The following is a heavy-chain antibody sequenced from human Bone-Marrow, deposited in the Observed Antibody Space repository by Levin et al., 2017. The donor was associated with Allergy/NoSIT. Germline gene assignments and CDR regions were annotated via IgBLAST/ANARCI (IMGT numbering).Heavy chain of an antibody. V-gene: IGHV4-34*01. CDR3: ARGRKLIAVAGSWRGPWRDWYFDL. Sequence: PSETLSLTCAVYGGSFSGYYWSWIRQPPGKGLEWIGEINHSGSTNYNPSLKSRVTISVDTSKNQFSLKLSSVTAADTAVYYCARGRKLIAVAGSWRGPWRDWYFDLWGRGTLVTVSS. CDR2: INHSGST. J-gene: IGHJ2*01. D-gene: IGHD6-19*01. CDR1: GGSFSGYY.